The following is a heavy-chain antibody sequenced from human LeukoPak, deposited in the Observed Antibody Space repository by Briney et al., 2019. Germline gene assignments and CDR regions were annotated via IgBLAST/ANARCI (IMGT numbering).Heavy chain of an antibody. J-gene: IGHJ4*02. CDR1: GYTFTSYD. CDR2: MNPNSGNT. CDR3: ARGLVVMTSLYDY. D-gene: IGHD3-22*01. V-gene: IGHV1-8*01. Sequence: AAVNLSCKASGYTFTSYDINWLRQATGHGLEWMGWMNPNSGNTGYAQKFQGRVTMTRNTSISTAYMELSSLRSEDTAVYYCARGLVVMTSLYDYCGQGTLVTVSS.